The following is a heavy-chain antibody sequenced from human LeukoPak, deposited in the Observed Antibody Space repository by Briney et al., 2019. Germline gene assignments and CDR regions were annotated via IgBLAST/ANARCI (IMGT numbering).Heavy chain of an antibody. V-gene: IGHV1-69*01. CDR3: ARNYDYVWGSYRFHPLDY. CDR1: GGTFSSYA. CDR2: IIPIFGTA. J-gene: IGHJ4*02. D-gene: IGHD3-16*02. Sequence: SVKVSCKASGGTFSSYAISWVRQAPGQGLEWMGGIIPIFGTANYAQKFQGRVTITADESTSTAYMELSSLRSEDTAVYYCARNYDYVWGSYRFHPLDYWGQGTLVTVSS.